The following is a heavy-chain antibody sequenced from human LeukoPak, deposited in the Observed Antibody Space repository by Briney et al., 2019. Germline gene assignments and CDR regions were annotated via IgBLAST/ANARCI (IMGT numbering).Heavy chain of an antibody. CDR3: ARVGENYVWGSYRYDAFDI. V-gene: IGHV1-69*13. J-gene: IGHJ3*02. Sequence: AASVKVSCKASGGTFSSYAISWVRQAPGQGLEWMGGIIPIFGTANYARKFQGRVTITADESTSTAYMELSSLRSEDTAVYYCARVGENYVWGSYRYDAFDIWGQGTMVTVSS. D-gene: IGHD3-16*02. CDR1: GGTFSSYA. CDR2: IIPIFGTA.